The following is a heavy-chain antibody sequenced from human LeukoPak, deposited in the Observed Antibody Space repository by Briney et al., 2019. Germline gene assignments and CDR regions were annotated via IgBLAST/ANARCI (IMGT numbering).Heavy chain of an antibody. V-gene: IGHV4-59*01. CDR2: IYYSGAT. D-gene: IGHD1-7*01. J-gene: IGHJ4*02. Sequence: SETLSLTCTVSNGSISSDYWSWIRQPPGKGLEWIAYIYYSGATNYNPSLRSRVTISVDRSKNQLSLKLSSATAADTAVYYCARDYGNLKATYFDYWGQGTLVTVSS. CDR3: ARDYGNLKATYFDY. CDR1: NGSISSDY.